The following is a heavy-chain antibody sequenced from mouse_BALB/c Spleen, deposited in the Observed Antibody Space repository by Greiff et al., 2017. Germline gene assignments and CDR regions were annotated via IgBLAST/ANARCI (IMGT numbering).Heavy chain of an antibody. J-gene: IGHJ4*01. Sequence: VQLKESAAELARPGASVKMSCKASGYTFTSYTMHWVKQRPGQGLEWIGYINPSSGYTEYNQKFKDKTTLTADKSSSTAYMQLSSLTSEDSAVYYCARGVWLRRNYAMDYWGQGTSVTVSS. V-gene: IGHV1-4*02. CDR1: GYTFTSYT. D-gene: IGHD2-2*01. CDR3: ARGVWLRRNYAMDY. CDR2: INPSSGYT.